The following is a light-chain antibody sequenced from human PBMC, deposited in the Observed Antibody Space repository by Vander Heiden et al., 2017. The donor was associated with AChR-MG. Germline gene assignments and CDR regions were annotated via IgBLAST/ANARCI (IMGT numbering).Light chain of an antibody. CDR3: QQSCNRPRT. CDR1: QTISTY. V-gene: IGKV1-39*01. CDR2: DAS. Sequence: SQITLSPSSLSASVGDRITITCRASQTISTYLNWYQHKSGKAPRLLIYDASSWHSGIPARFSGSGSGTDFTLTISSLEAEDFATYYCQQSCNRPRTFGRGTKVEVK. J-gene: IGKJ1*01.